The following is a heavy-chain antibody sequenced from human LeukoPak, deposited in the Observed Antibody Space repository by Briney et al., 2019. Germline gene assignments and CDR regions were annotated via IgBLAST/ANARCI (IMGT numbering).Heavy chain of an antibody. CDR1: GYTFTSYG. CDR3: ARDRGIAARYYYYYYGMDV. Sequence: ASVKVSSKASGYTFTSYGISWVRQAPGQGLGWMGWISAYNGNTNYTQKPQGRVTMTTDTSTSTAYMELRSLRSDETAVYYCARDRGIAARYYYYYYGMDVWGQGTTVTVSS. V-gene: IGHV1-18*01. CDR2: ISAYNGNT. J-gene: IGHJ6*02. D-gene: IGHD6-6*01.